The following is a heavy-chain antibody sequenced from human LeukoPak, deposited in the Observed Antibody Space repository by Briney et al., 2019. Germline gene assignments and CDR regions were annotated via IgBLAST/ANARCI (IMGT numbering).Heavy chain of an antibody. CDR2: LSGTGRAI. CDR3: TYDSRGYSFDY. Sequence: GGSLRLSCVASGFNFNAYGMNWVRQAPGKGLEWLAFLSGTGRAIHYADSVKGRFTISRDNSKNTLYLQINTLRAEDTAVYYCTYDSRGYSFDYWGQGTLVIVSS. D-gene: IGHD3-22*01. V-gene: IGHV3-48*01. J-gene: IGHJ4*02. CDR1: GFNFNAYG.